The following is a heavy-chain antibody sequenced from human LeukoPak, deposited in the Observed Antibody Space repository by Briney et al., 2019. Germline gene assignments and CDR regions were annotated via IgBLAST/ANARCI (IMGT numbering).Heavy chain of an antibody. CDR1: GYTFTSYG. CDR3: ARGYDQLLLVAFDI. J-gene: IGHJ3*02. Sequence: ASVKVSCKASGYTFTSYGISWVRKAPGQGLEWMGWISAYNGNTNYAQKLQGRVTMTTDTSTSTAYMELRSLRSDDTAVYYCARGYDQLLLVAFDIWGQGTMVTVSS. CDR2: ISAYNGNT. D-gene: IGHD2-2*01. V-gene: IGHV1-18*04.